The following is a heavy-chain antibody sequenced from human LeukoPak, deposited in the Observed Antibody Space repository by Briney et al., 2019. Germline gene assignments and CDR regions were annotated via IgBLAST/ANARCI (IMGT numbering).Heavy chain of an antibody. V-gene: IGHV3-9*01. J-gene: IGHJ4*02. Sequence: GGSLRLSCAASGFTFDDYAMHWVRQAPGKGLEWVSGISWNSGSIGYADSVKGRFTISRDNAKNSLYLQMNSLRAEDTALYYCAKDMERIPAAAGTWGQGTLVTVSS. CDR2: ISWNSGSI. CDR1: GFTFDDYA. CDR3: AKDMERIPAAAGT. D-gene: IGHD6-13*01.